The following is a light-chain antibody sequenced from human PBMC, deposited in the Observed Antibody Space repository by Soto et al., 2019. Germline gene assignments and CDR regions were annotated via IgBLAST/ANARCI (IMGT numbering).Light chain of an antibody. CDR1: QTVSSN. CDR2: GAS. Sequence: EIVMTQSPATLTVSPGERATLSCKASQTVSSNLAWYQQKPGQAPRLLIYGASTRASGVPARFSGSGSGTEFTLTINGLQSEDFAVYYCQQYNNWPPYTFGQGTKLEIK. V-gene: IGKV3-15*01. J-gene: IGKJ2*01. CDR3: QQYNNWPPYT.